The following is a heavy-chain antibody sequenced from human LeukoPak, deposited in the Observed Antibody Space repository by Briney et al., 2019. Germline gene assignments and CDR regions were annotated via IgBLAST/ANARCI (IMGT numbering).Heavy chain of an antibody. Sequence: ASVKVSCKASGYTFTSYGISWVRQAPGQGLEWMGWISAYNGNTNYAQKLQGRVTMTTDTSTSTAYMELRSLRSDDTAVYYCARDEDWNYGNFNWFDPRGQGTLVTVSS. D-gene: IGHD1-7*01. CDR1: GYTFTSYG. V-gene: IGHV1-18*01. CDR3: ARDEDWNYGNFNWFDP. CDR2: ISAYNGNT. J-gene: IGHJ5*02.